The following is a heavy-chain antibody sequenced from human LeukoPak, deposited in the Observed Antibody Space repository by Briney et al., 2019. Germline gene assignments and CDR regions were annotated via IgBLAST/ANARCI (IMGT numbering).Heavy chain of an antibody. D-gene: IGHD6-19*01. CDR1: GYTFTSYG. CDR2: ISAYNGNT. Sequence: ASVKVSCKASGYTFTSYGISWVRQAPGQGLEWMGWISAYNGNTNYAQKLQRRGTMTTDTSTSTAYMELRSLRSDDTAVYYCARDGRVGYSSGWLSDYYYYGMDVWGQGTTVTVSS. CDR3: ARDGRVGYSSGWLSDYYYYGMDV. J-gene: IGHJ6*02. V-gene: IGHV1-18*01.